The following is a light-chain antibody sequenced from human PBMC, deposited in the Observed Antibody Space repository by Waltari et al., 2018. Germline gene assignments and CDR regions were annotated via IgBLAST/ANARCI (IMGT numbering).Light chain of an antibody. V-gene: IGKV1-5*03. Sequence: IQMTQSPSSLSVALGDRVTITCRASQSISNWLAWYQQKAGKAPILLTYKASILKSGVPSRFSGSGSGTQFTLTISSLQPGDFATYYCQQYNTYSSFGQGTKLEIK. J-gene: IGKJ2*01. CDR1: QSISNW. CDR2: KAS. CDR3: QQYNTYSS.